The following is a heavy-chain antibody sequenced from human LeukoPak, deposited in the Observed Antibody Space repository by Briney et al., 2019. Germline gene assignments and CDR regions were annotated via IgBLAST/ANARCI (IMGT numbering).Heavy chain of an antibody. CDR1: GFTFSSYW. CDR3: ARAARRYPLYFDY. D-gene: IGHD1-1*01. Sequence: SGGSLRLSCAASGFTFSSYWMSWVRQAPGKGLEWVANIKQDGSEKYYVDSVKGRFTISRDNAKNSLYLQMNSLRAEDTAVYYCARAARRYPLYFDYWGQGTLVTVSS. CDR2: IKQDGSEK. V-gene: IGHV3-7*01. J-gene: IGHJ4*02.